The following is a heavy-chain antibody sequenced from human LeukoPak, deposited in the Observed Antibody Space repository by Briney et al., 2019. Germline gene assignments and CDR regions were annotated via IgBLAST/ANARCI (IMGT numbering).Heavy chain of an antibody. V-gene: IGHV3-11*01. CDR3: ARANNWNYPYYFDY. D-gene: IGHD1-7*01. CDR1: GFTFHDYY. Sequence: GGSLRLYCAASGFTFHDYYMSWHRQAPGQGLEWVSYISSSATTTYYADSVKGRFTISRDNTKKSLYLQLTSLRAEDTAVYYCARANNWNYPYYFDYWGHGTLVTVSS. CDR2: ISSSATTT. J-gene: IGHJ4*01.